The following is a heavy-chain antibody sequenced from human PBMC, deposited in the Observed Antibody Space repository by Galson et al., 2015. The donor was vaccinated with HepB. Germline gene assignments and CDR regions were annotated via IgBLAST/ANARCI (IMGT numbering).Heavy chain of an antibody. D-gene: IGHD1-20*01. CDR3: ARQNNWNEDFDY. CDR2: IYPDDSDT. J-gene: IGHJ4*02. CDR1: GYSFVNYW. Sequence: QSGAEVKKPGESLKISCKTSGYSFVNYWIAWVRQMPGKGPEFVGIIYPDDSDTKYSPSFEGHVVISVDKSINTAYLSWTSLKASDTATYFCARQNNWNEDFDYWGQGTLVTVSS. V-gene: IGHV5-51*01.